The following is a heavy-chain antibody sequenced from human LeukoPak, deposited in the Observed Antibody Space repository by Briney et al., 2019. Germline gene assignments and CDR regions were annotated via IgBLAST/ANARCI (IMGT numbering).Heavy chain of an antibody. V-gene: IGHV1-18*01. J-gene: IGHJ4*02. D-gene: IGHD3-22*01. Sequence: ASVKVSCKASGYTFTSYGISWVRQAPGQGLEWMGWISAYNGNTNYAQKLQGRVTMTTDTSTSTAYMELRSLRSDDTAVYYCARSRYYYDSSGYCSETKIFDYWGQGTLVTVSS. CDR1: GYTFTSYG. CDR2: ISAYNGNT. CDR3: ARSRYYYDSSGYCSETKIFDY.